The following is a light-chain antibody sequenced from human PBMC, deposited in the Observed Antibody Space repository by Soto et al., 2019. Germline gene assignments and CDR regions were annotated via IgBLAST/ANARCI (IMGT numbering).Light chain of an antibody. J-gene: IGKJ1*01. V-gene: IGKV1-5*01. CDR1: QIISSW. CDR3: QQYNSYSPWM. Sequence: DIQLTQSPSTLSASVGDRVTITCRASQIISSWLAWYQQKPGKAPKLLIYDASSLESGVPSRFSGSGSGTEFTLTISSLQPDDFATYYCQQYNSYSPWMFGQGTKVDIK. CDR2: DAS.